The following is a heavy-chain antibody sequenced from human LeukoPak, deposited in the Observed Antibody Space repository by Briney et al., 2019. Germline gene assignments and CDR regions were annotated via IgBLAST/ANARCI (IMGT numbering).Heavy chain of an antibody. J-gene: IGHJ6*03. V-gene: IGHV1-2*02. CDR3: ARGWSGSYYSHYYYYMDV. Sequence: ASVKVSCKASGYTFTGYYMHWVRQAPGQGLEWMGWINPNSGGTNYAQKFQGRVTMTRDTSISTAYMELSRLRSDDTAVYYCARGWSGSYYSHYYYYMDVWGKGTTVTVSS. CDR1: GYTFTGYY. CDR2: INPNSGGT. D-gene: IGHD1-26*01.